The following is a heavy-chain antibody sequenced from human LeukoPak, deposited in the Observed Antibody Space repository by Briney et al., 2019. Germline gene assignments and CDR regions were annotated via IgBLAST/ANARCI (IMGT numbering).Heavy chain of an antibody. CDR3: AKRGIVIRAVIIIGFHKEAYYFDY. Sequence: GGSLRLSCAPSGFTFNTFNMNWFRQAPGKGLEWVSGISERGGSTNYADSVKGRFIISRDTSKNTVYLQMNSLRVEDTAVYFCAKRGIVIRAVIIIGFHKEAYYFDYWGQGILVTVSS. CDR1: GFTFNTFN. D-gene: IGHD3-10*01. J-gene: IGHJ4*02. V-gene: IGHV3-23*01. CDR2: ISERGGST.